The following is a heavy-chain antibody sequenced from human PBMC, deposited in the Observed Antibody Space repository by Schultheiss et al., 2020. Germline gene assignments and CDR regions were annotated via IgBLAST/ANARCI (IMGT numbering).Heavy chain of an antibody. J-gene: IGHJ2*01. D-gene: IGHD5-12*01. CDR2: ISYDGSNK. Sequence: GGSLRLSCAASGFTVSSNEMSWVRQAPGKGLEWVAVISYDGSNKYYADSVKGRFTISRDNSKNTLYLQMNSLKAEDTALYYCAKVSAVASRIYWYFDLWGRGTLVTVSS. CDR3: AKVSAVASRIYWYFDL. V-gene: IGHV3-30*07. CDR1: GFTVSSNE.